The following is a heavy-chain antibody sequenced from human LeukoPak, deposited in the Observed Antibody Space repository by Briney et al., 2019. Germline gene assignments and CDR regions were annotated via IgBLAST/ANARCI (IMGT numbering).Heavy chain of an antibody. CDR2: VYHSGST. CDR3: ARVYAATPQGVFDY. D-gene: IGHD2-15*01. CDR1: GYSISSGFY. Sequence: SETLSLTCSVSGYSISSGFYWGWIRQPPGKGLEWVGTVYHSGSTYYNPPLKSRVTISVDTSKNQFSLNLRSVTAVDTAVFYCARVYAATPQGVFDYWGQGILVTVSS. J-gene: IGHJ4*02. V-gene: IGHV4-38-2*02.